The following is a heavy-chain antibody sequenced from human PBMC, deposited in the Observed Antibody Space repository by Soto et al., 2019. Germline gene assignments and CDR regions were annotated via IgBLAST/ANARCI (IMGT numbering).Heavy chain of an antibody. CDR3: VGAKYSSSWYLFDY. V-gene: IGHV3-66*01. CDR2: IYTGDNT. J-gene: IGHJ4*02. D-gene: IGHD6-13*01. Sequence: GGSLRLSCEASGITVRNTYMSWVRQAPGKGPEWLAVIYTGDNTYYADSTQGTFTISRNISKNTLYLQMNNLRAEDTAVYYCVGAKYSSSWYLFDYWGQGTVVTVSS. CDR1: GITVRNTY.